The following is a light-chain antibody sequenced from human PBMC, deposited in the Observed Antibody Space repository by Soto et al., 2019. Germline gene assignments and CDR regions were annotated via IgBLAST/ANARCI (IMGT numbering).Light chain of an antibody. J-gene: IGKJ1*01. CDR2: DAS. V-gene: IGKV1-5*01. CDR1: QSISSW. Sequence: DIQMTQSPSTLSASVGDRVTITCRASQSISSWLAWYQQKPGKAPNLLIYDASGLESGVPSRFRGSGSGTEFTLTISSLQPDDFATYYCQQYNSYSPWTFGQGTKVEIK. CDR3: QQYNSYSPWT.